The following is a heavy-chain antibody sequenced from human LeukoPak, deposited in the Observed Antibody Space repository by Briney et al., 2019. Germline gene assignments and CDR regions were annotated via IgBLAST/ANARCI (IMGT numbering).Heavy chain of an antibody. Sequence: GGSLGLSCAASGFTFSSYGMHWVRQAPGKGLEWVAVIWYDGSNKYYADSVKGRFTISRDNSKNTLYLQMNSLRAEDTAVYYCARDPSRAYYYYMDVWGKGTTVTVSS. CDR3: ARDPSRAYYYYMDV. J-gene: IGHJ6*03. CDR2: IWYDGSNK. V-gene: IGHV3-33*01. CDR1: GFTFSSYG.